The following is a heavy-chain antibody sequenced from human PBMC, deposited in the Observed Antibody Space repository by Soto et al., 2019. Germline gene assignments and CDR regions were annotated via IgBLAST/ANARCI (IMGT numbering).Heavy chain of an antibody. J-gene: IGHJ4*02. D-gene: IGHD2-2*01. CDR2: IYYSGST. V-gene: IGHV4-59*12. Sequence: SETLSLTCTVSGGSISSYYWSWIRQPPGKGMEWIGYIYYSGSTNYNPSLKSRVTISVDTSKNQFSLKLSSVTAADTAVYYCATDYCSSTSCYGYCGQGTLVTVS. CDR3: ATDYCSSTSCYGY. CDR1: GGSISSYY.